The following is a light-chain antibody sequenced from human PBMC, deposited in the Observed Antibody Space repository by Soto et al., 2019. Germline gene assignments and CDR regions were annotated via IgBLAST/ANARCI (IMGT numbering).Light chain of an antibody. Sequence: QSVLTQPPSVSGSPGQRVTISCTGSSSNIGADYDVHWYQQLPGKAPKLLIYDNNNRPSGVADRFSGSKSGTSASLAITGGQAEDDADYYCHSYYSSLGGLVFGTGTKLTVL. J-gene: IGLJ1*01. CDR2: DNN. CDR3: HSYYSSLGGLV. CDR1: SSNIGADYD. V-gene: IGLV1-40*01.